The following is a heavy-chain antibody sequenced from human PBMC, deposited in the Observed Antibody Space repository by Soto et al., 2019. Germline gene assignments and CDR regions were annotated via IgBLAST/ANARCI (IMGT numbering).Heavy chain of an antibody. CDR2: INAGNGNT. V-gene: IGHV1-3*01. D-gene: IGHD3-10*01. Sequence: ASVKVSCKASGYTFTSYAMHWVRQAPGQRLEWMGWINAGNGNTEYSQKFQGRVTITRDTSASTAYMELSSLRSEDTAVYYCARDRRVVRGVPLTYYYYYGMDVWGQGTTVTVSS. CDR3: ARDRRVVRGVPLTYYYYYGMDV. CDR1: GYTFTSYA. J-gene: IGHJ6*02.